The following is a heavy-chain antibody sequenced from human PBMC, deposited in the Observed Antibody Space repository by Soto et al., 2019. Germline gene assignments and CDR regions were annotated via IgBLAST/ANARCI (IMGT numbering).Heavy chain of an antibody. V-gene: IGHV4-39*01. CDR2: IYFNGNT. CDR1: GVSIIDTSYY. CDR3: ARQGSY. J-gene: IGHJ4*01. Sequence: QLQLQESGPGLVKPSETLSLTCNVSGVSIIDTSYYWGWIRQPPGKGLEWIGTIYFNGNTFYSPSLKSRLTISVDTPKNQISLRLTSVTAAGTAVYYCARQGSYWGHGHLVAVSS.